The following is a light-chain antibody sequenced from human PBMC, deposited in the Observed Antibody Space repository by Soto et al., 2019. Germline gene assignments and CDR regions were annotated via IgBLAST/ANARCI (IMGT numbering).Light chain of an antibody. Sequence: DIRMTQSPSTLSTSVGDTITITCRASRYISTWLAWYQQKPGKVPRLLIYDASSLETGVPSRFSGSGSGTEFTLTINSLQPDDFATYYFQQYKSYWTFGQGTKVDI. CDR1: RYISTW. J-gene: IGKJ1*01. V-gene: IGKV1-5*01. CDR2: DAS. CDR3: QQYKSYWT.